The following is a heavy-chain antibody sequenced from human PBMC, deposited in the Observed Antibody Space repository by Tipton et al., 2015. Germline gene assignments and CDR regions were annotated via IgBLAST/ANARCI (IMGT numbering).Heavy chain of an antibody. Sequence: QLVQSGAEVKKPGSSVKVSCKASGGNFSGYGVNWVRQAPGQGLEWMGGITPFFDSPTYAQKFQGRVTITADASTTYMELSSLRPDDSAVYYCARDYYDYNDSSGYYLGWFDPWGQGTLVTVSS. V-gene: IGHV1-69*01. J-gene: IGHJ5*02. CDR1: GGNFSGYG. CDR2: ITPFFDSP. CDR3: ARDYYDYNDSSGYYLGWFDP. D-gene: IGHD3-22*01.